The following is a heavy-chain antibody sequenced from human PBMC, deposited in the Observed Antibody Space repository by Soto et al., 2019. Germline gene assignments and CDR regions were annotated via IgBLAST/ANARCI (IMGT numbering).Heavy chain of an antibody. J-gene: IGHJ3*02. D-gene: IGHD3-10*01. CDR1: GGTFSSYT. V-gene: IGHV1-69*02. CDR2: IIPILGIA. CDR3: ARAMVRGVIDI. Sequence: GASVKVSCKASGGTFSSYTISWVRQAPGQGLEWMGRIIPILGIANYAQKFQGRVTITADKSTSTAYMELSSLRSEDTAVYYCARAMVRGVIDIWGQGTMVTVSS.